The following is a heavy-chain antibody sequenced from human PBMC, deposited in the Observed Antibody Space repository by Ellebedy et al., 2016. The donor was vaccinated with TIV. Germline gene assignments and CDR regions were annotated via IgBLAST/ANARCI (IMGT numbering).Heavy chain of an antibody. J-gene: IGHJ6*02. Sequence: GESLKISCAASGYTFSSYAMHWVRQAPGKGLEWVAVISYDGSNKYYADSVKGRSTISRDNSKNTLYLQMNSLRAEDTAVYYCARDMWVMDVWGQGTTVTVSS. D-gene: IGHD1-26*01. CDR3: ARDMWVMDV. CDR2: ISYDGSNK. V-gene: IGHV3-30-3*01. CDR1: GYTFSSYA.